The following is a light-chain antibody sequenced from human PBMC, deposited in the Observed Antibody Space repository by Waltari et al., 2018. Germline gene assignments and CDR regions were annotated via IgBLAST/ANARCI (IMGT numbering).Light chain of an antibody. V-gene: IGLV2-14*03. J-gene: IGLJ2*01. Sequence: QSALTQPDSVSGSPGQSITISCTGTSSDVGGYKYVSWYQQYPGKAPKVIIYDAINRPSGVSNRFSGSKSGNSASLIISGLQAEDEADYYCGSFISSTTGIFGGGTRLTVL. CDR1: SSDVGGYKY. CDR3: GSFISSTTGI. CDR2: DAI.